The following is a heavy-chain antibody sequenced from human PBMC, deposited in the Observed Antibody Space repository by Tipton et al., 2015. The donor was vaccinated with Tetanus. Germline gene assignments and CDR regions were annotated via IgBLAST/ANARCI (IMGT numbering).Heavy chain of an antibody. V-gene: IGHV3-23*01. J-gene: IGHJ6*02. CDR1: GFTFSKKA. CDR2: ISRGGDNT. Sequence: SLRLSCAVSGFTFSKKAMAWVRQAPGRGLEWVSGISRGGDNTHYAESLKGRFTISRDNSKDRLYLQLNSLRAEDTAVYYCAKGTGYYGMDVWGQGTTVTVSS. CDR3: AKGTGYYGMDV. D-gene: IGHD2-8*02.